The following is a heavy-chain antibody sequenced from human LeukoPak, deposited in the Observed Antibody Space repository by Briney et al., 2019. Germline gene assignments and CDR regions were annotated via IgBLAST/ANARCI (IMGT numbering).Heavy chain of an antibody. J-gene: IGHJ4*02. CDR3: ARDAGERWTVDFDY. CDR2: IWYDGINK. D-gene: IGHD3/OR15-3a*01. V-gene: IGHV3-33*01. CDR1: GFTFSSYG. Sequence: PGGSLRLSCAASGFTFSSYGMHWVRQAPGKGLEWVAFIWYDGINKYYADPVKGRFTISRDDSKNTLYLEMNSLRADDTAVYYCARDAGERWTVDFDYWGQGTLVTVSS.